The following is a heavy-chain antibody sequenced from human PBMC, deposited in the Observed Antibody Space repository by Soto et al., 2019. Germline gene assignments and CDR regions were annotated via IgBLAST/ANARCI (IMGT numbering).Heavy chain of an antibody. J-gene: IGHJ4*02. Sequence: PSQTLSLTCAISGDSVARSSAAWIWIRQSPSRGLEWLGKAYYRSKWYNDYAVSVKSRLTINPDTSKNQFSLHLNSVTPEDTAVYYCARDPDMTTAYYFDYWGQGTLVTVSS. CDR1: GDSVARSSAA. V-gene: IGHV6-1*01. CDR3: ARDPDMTTAYYFDY. D-gene: IGHD4-17*01. CDR2: AYYRSKWYN.